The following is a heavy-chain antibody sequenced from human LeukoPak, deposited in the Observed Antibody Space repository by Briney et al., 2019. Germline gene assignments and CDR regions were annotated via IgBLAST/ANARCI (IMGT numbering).Heavy chain of an antibody. CDR3: AKASNYDILTGIHGMDV. Sequence: PGGSLRLSCAASGFTFSSYWMSWVRQAPGKGLEWVANIKQDGSEKYYVDSVKGRFTISRDNAKNSLYLQMNSLRAEDTAVYYCAKASNYDILTGIHGMDVWGQGTTVTVSS. CDR2: IKQDGSEK. D-gene: IGHD3-9*01. J-gene: IGHJ6*02. CDR1: GFTFSSYW. V-gene: IGHV3-7*03.